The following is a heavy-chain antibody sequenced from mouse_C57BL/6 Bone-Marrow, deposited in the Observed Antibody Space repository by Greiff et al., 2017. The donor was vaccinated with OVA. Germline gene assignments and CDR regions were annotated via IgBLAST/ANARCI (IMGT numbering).Heavy chain of an antibody. Sequence: EVMLVESGAELVRPGASVKLSCTASGFNIKDDYMHWVKQRPEQGLEWIGWIDPENGDTEYASKFQGKATITADTSSNTAYLQLSSLTSEDTAVYYCTTEKYYFDYWGQGTTLTVSS. CDR2: IDPENGDT. J-gene: IGHJ2*01. V-gene: IGHV14-4*01. CDR3: TTEKYYFDY. D-gene: IGHD1-3*01. CDR1: GFNIKDDY.